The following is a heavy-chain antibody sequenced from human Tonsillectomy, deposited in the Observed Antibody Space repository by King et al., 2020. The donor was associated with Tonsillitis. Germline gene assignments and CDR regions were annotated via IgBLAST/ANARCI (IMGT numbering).Heavy chain of an antibody. CDR3: TRPGGSGTRWAFDI. J-gene: IGHJ3*02. CDR2: IRSKANSYAT. D-gene: IGHD3-10*01. V-gene: IGHV3-73*01. CDR1: GFTFSGSA. Sequence: VQLVESGGGLVQPGGSLKLSCAASGFTFSGSAMHWVRQASGKGLEWVGRIRSKANSYATANAASVKGRFTISRDVSKNTAYLQMKRLKTEDTAVYYCTRPGGSGTRWAFDIWGQGTMVTVSS.